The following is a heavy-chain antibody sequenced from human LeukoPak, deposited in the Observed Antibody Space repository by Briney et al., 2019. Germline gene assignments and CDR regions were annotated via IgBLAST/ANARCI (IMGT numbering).Heavy chain of an antibody. V-gene: IGHV3-30-3*01. CDR2: ISYDESNK. CDR3: ARGGYSGYDYVHY. J-gene: IGHJ4*02. CDR1: GFTFSSYA. Sequence: GRSLRLSCAASGFTFSSYAMHWVRQAPGKGLEWVAVISYDESNKYYADSVKGRFTISRDNSKNTLYLQMNSLRAEDTAVYYCARGGYSGYDYVHYRGQGTLVTVSS. D-gene: IGHD5-12*01.